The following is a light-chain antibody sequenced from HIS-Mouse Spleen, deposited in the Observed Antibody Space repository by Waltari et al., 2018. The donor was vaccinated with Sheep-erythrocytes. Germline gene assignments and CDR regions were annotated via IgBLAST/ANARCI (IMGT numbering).Light chain of an antibody. J-gene: IGLJ1*01. Sequence: QSALTQPRSVSGSPGQSVTISCTGTSSDVGGYNYVSWYQQHPGKAPKLMIYDVSTRPSVGPDGCSGSKSGNTASLTISGLQAEDEADYYCCSYAGSYNHVFATGTKVTVL. CDR3: CSYAGSYNHV. CDR1: SSDVGGYNY. V-gene: IGLV2-11*01. CDR2: DVS.